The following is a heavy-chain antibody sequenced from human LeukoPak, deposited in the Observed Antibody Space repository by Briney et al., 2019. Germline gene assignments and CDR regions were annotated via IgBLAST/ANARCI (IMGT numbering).Heavy chain of an antibody. Sequence: SQTLSLTCTVSGGSISSGDYYWSWIRQPAGKGLEWIGRIYTSGSTNYNPSLKSRVTISVDTSKNQFSLKLSSVTAADTAVYYCARDHVPTGYCGGDCYSYAFDIWGQGTMVTVSS. D-gene: IGHD2-21*01. V-gene: IGHV4-61*02. CDR2: IYTSGST. J-gene: IGHJ3*02. CDR3: ARDHVPTGYCGGDCYSYAFDI. CDR1: GGSISSGDYY.